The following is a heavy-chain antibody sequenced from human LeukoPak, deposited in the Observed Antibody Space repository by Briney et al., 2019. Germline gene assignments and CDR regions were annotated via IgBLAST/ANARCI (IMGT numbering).Heavy chain of an antibody. V-gene: IGHV3-30*18. D-gene: IGHD5-12*01. CDR1: GFTFSSYG. CDR3: AKDLVYSGYDRTSYGMDV. J-gene: IGHJ6*02. CDR2: ISYDGSNK. Sequence: GGSLRLSCAASGFTFSSYGMHWVRQAPGKGLEWVAVISYDGSNKYYADSVKGRFTISRDNSKNTLYLQMNSLRAGDTAVYYCAKDLVYSGYDRTSYGMDVWGQGTTVTVSS.